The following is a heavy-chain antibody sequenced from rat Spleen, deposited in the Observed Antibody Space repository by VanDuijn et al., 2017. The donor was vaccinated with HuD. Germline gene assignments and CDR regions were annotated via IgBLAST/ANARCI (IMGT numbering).Heavy chain of an antibody. J-gene: IGHJ3*01. CDR3: GRHGGLRNWFDY. D-gene: IGHD1-11*01. CDR1: GFTFSDYD. Sequence: EMQLVESGGGLVQPGRSLKLSCAASGFTFSDYDMAWVRQAPTRGLEWIASISTGGSNTYYRDSVKGRFTITRDDAKSTQYLQMESMRSEDTATYYCGRHGGLRNWFDYWGQGTLVTVSS. V-gene: IGHV5S13*01. CDR2: ISTGGSNT.